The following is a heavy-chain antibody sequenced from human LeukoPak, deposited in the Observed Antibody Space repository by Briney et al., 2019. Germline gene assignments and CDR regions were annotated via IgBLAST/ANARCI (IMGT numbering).Heavy chain of an antibody. D-gene: IGHD3-22*01. V-gene: IGHV4-39*02. J-gene: IGHJ5*02. CDR3: ARESSGYYLGFWFDP. Sequence: SETLSLTCTVSGGSISSSSYYWGWIRQPPGKGLEWIGSIYYSGSTYYNPSLKSRVTISVDTSKNQFSLKLSSVTAADTAVYYCARESSGYYLGFWFDPWGQGTLVTVSS. CDR2: IYYSGST. CDR1: GGSISSSSYY.